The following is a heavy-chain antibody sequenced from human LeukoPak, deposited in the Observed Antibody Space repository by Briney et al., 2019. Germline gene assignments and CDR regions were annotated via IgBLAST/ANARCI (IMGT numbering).Heavy chain of an antibody. CDR1: GDSVSSNSAA. V-gene: IGHV6-1*01. D-gene: IGHD3-9*01. J-gene: IGHJ3*02. Sequence: PSQTLSLTCAISGDSVSSNSAAWHWIRQSPSRGLEWLGRTYYRSKWYNDYAVSVKSRITINPDTSKNQFSLQLNSVTPEDTAVCYCARANDITNDAFDIWGQGTMVTVSS. CDR2: TYYRSKWYN. CDR3: ARANDITNDAFDI.